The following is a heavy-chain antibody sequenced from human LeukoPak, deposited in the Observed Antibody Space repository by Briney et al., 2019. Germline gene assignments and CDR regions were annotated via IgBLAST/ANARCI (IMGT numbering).Heavy chain of an antibody. CDR1: GYTFTDYY. CDR2: INPNSGET. V-gene: IGHV1-2*02. D-gene: IGHD4-11*01. J-gene: IGHJ4*02. CDR3: ARDRDYSNTERGFDY. Sequence: ASVKVSCKTSGYTFTDYYIHGVRQAPGQGLEWMGWINPNSGETNCAQKFQGRVTMTGDTSISTAYMELRRVTSDDTAVYYCARDRDYSNTERGFDYWGQGTLVTVSS.